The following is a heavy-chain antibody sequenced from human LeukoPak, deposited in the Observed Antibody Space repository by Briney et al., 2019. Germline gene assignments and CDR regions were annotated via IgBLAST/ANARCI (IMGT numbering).Heavy chain of an antibody. Sequence: GGSLRLSCAASGFTFSSYAMSWVRQVPGKGLEWVSAISGSGGGTFYTDSVKGQFTISRDNSKNTLLLQMNSLRAADTAIYYCAKGYDHYDDGGYYSRPDAFDLWGQGTMVTVSS. D-gene: IGHD3-22*01. CDR3: AKGYDHYDDGGYYSRPDAFDL. CDR1: GFTFSSYA. J-gene: IGHJ3*01. V-gene: IGHV3-23*01. CDR2: ISGSGGGT.